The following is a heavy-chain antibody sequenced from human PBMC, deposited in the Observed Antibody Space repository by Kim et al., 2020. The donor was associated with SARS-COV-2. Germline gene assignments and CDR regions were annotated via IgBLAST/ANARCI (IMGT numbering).Heavy chain of an antibody. J-gene: IGHJ5*02. D-gene: IGHD2-15*01. CDR1: GGSFSGYY. Sequence: SETLSLTCAVYGGSFSGYYWSWIRQPPGKGLEWIGEINHSGSTNYNPSLKSRLTISVDTSKNQFSLKLSSVTAADPAGYYCARTKSNYCSGGSCCLPWGQGTLVTVSS. CDR2: INHSGST. V-gene: IGHV4-34*01. CDR3: ARTKSNYCSGGSCCLP.